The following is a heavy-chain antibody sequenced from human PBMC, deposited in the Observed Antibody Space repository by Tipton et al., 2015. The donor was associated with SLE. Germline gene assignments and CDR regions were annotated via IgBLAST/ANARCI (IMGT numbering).Heavy chain of an antibody. CDR1: GDSLSYYY. V-gene: IGHV4-4*07. J-gene: IGHJ5*02. D-gene: IGHD3-16*01. CDR2: VHSSGRT. CDR3: ARVGAASGARYFDP. Sequence: GLVKPSENLSLTCTVSGDSLSYYYWSWVRQPAGKGLEWIGRVHSSGRTHYSPSLSSRATVSVDTSENQFSLKLTSVIAADTAVYYCARVGAASGARYFDPWGQGMLVTVSS.